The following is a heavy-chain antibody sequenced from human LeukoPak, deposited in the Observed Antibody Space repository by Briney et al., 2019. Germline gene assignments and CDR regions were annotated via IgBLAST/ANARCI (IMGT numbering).Heavy chain of an antibody. CDR2: ISGSGGST. CDR1: GFTFSSYA. J-gene: IGHJ4*02. V-gene: IGHV3-23*01. Sequence: GGSLRLSCAASGFTFSSYAMSWVRQAPGKGLEWVSAISGSGGSTYYADPVKGRFTISRDNSKNTLYLQVNSLRAEDTAVYYCAKEDGYSSGWYVKGFDYWGQGTLVTVSS. D-gene: IGHD6-19*01. CDR3: AKEDGYSSGWYVKGFDY.